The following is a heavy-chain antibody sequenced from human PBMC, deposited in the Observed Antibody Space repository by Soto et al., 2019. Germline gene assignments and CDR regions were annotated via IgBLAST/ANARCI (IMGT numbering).Heavy chain of an antibody. V-gene: IGHV4-30-4*01. CDR3: ARDSRFLEWTFDH. J-gene: IGHJ4*02. Sequence: SETLSLTCTVSGGSISSGDYYWSWIRQPPGKGLEWIGYIYYSGSTYYNPSLKSRVTISVDTSKNQFSLKLSSVTAADTAVYYCARDSRFLEWTFDHWGQGTLVTVSS. CDR1: GGSISSGDYY. CDR2: IYYSGST. D-gene: IGHD3-3*01.